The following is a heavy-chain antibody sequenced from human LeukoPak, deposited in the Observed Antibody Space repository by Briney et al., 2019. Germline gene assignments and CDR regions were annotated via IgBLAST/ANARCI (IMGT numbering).Heavy chain of an antibody. J-gene: IGHJ5*02. CDR2: IKQDGSEK. Sequence: GGSLRLSCAASGFTFSSYWMSWVRQAPGKGLEWVANIKQDGSEKYYVDSVKGRFTISRDNAKNSLYLQMNSLRAEDTAVYYCARDRRYSSSSGYWLDPWGQGTLVTVSS. V-gene: IGHV3-7*01. CDR3: ARDRRYSSSSGYWLDP. CDR1: GFTFSSYW. D-gene: IGHD6-13*01.